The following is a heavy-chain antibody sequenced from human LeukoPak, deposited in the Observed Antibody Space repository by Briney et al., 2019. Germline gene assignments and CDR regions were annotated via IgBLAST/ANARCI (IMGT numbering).Heavy chain of an antibody. CDR3: ARGPAATAWHNWFDP. D-gene: IGHD6-25*01. Sequence: ASVKVSCKASGYTFTSYGISWVRQAPGQGLEWVGWMNPNSGYTGYAQKFQGRVTMTRNTSISTAYIELSNLRSEDTAVYFCARGPAATAWHNWFDPWGQGTLVTVSS. CDR2: MNPNSGYT. J-gene: IGHJ5*02. CDR1: GYTFTSYG. V-gene: IGHV1-8*02.